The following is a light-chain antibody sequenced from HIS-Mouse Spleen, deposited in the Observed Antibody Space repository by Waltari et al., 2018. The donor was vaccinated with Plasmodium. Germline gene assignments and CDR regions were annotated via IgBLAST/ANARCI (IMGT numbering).Light chain of an antibody. V-gene: IGLV3-21*02. Sequence: SYVLTQPPSVSVAPGQTARITCGGNNIGSKSVHWYQQKPGQAPVLVGYDDSDRASGIPERFSGSNSGNTATLTISRVEAGDEADYYCQVWDSSSDHPVFGGGTKLTVL. CDR2: DDS. CDR1: NIGSKS. J-gene: IGLJ2*01. CDR3: QVWDSSSDHPV.